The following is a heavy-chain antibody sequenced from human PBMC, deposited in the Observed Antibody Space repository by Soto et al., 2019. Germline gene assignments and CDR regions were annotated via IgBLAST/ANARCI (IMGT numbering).Heavy chain of an antibody. CDR3: AKDGHADYFDY. V-gene: IGHV3-23*01. CDR2: ISGSGCST. CDR1: GLTFSSYA. J-gene: IGHJ4*02. Sequence: EVQLLESGGGLVQPGGSLRLSCAASGLTFSSYAMSWVRQAPGKGLEWVSAISGSGCSTYYADSVKGQFTSSRDNSKHTLYLQMNSLGAEDTAVYYCAKDGHADYFDYLGQGSLVTVCS. D-gene: IGHD6-25*01.